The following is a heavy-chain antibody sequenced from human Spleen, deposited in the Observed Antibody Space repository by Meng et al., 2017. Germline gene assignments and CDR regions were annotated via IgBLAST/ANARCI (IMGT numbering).Heavy chain of an antibody. V-gene: IGHV3-7*01. CDR2: INQDGSEE. Sequence: GESLKISCAASGFTFSNYAMTWVRQAPGKGLEWVANINQDGSEEYYVDSVKGRFSISRDNAKSSLFLQMKSLRVEDTAMYYCARYTSSFYCWGQGTLVTVSS. CDR1: GFTFSNYA. CDR3: ARYTSSFYC. D-gene: IGHD3-16*02. J-gene: IGHJ4*02.